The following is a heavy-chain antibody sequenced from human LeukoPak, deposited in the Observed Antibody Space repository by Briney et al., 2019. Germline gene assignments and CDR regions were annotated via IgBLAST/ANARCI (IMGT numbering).Heavy chain of an antibody. CDR2: INPEATTI. CDR1: GFTFSSYW. D-gene: IGHD3-3*01. Sequence: GGSLRLSCAASGFTFSSYWMHWVRQAPGKGLVWVSRINPEATTITYADSVKGRFTISRDNAKNTLYLQMNSLRADDTAVYYCAREKKTEWTTGAFDMWGQGTMVIVSS. CDR3: AREKKTEWTTGAFDM. J-gene: IGHJ3*02. V-gene: IGHV3-74*03.